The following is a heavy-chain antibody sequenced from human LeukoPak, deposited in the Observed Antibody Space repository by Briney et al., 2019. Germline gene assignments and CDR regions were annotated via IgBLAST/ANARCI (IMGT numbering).Heavy chain of an antibody. D-gene: IGHD6-13*01. J-gene: IGHJ5*02. Sequence: APVKVSCKASGYTFTGYYMHWVRQAPGQGLEWMGWINPNSSGTNYAQKFQGRVTMTRDTSISTAYMELRSLRSDDTAVYYCARDRSGIAAAGKERWFDPWGQGTLVTVSS. CDR3: ARDRSGIAAAGKERWFDP. V-gene: IGHV1-2*02. CDR1: GYTFTGYY. CDR2: INPNSSGT.